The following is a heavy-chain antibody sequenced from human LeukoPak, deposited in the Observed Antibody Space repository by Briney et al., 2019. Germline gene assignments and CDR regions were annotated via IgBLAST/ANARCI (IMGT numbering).Heavy chain of an antibody. Sequence: ASVKVSCKASGYTFIAYYMHWVRQAPGQGLEWMGWINPNSGGTNYAQKFQGRVTMTRDTSISTAYLQWSSLKASDTAMYYCARHSGYSYGPVDYWGQGTLVTVSS. V-gene: IGHV1-2*02. CDR2: INPNSGGT. J-gene: IGHJ4*02. D-gene: IGHD5-18*01. CDR3: ARHSGYSYGPVDY. CDR1: GYTFIAYY.